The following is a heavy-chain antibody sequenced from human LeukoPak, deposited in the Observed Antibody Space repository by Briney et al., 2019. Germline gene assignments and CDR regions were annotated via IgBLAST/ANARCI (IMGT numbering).Heavy chain of an antibody. CDR1: GDSVSSNSAA. CDR3: VRDSKRTFDY. J-gene: IGHJ4*02. CDR2: TCYRSKWYN. Sequence: SQTLSLTCAISGDSVSSNSAAWNWIRQSPSRGLEWLGRTCYRSKWYNEYALSVKSRITINPDTSKNQFSLQLNSVTPEDTAVYFCVRDSKRTFDYWGQGTLVTVSS. V-gene: IGHV6-1*01. D-gene: IGHD4-11*01.